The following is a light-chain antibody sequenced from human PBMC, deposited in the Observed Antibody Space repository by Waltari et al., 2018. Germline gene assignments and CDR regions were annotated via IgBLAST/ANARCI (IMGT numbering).Light chain of an antibody. CDR3: QQYKNWPPSPWT. J-gene: IGKJ1*01. CDR1: QSVLYNSNNKNY. CDR2: WAS. Sequence: DIVMTQSPDSLAVSLGERATINCKSSQSVLYNSNNKNYLAWYQQKPGQPPQLLIYWASTRESGVPDRFSGSGSGTDFTLTISSLQSEDFAVYYCQQYKNWPPSPWTFGQGTKVEIK. V-gene: IGKV4-1*01.